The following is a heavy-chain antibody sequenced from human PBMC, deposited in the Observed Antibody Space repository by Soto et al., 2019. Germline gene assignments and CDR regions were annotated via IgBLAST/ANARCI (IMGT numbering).Heavy chain of an antibody. D-gene: IGHD4-17*01. CDR2: VRSKTDGGTS. J-gene: IGHJ4*02. CDR1: GFTFNNAW. V-gene: IGHV3-15*07. Sequence: GGSLRLSCAATGFTFNNAWMNWVRHAPGKGLEWVGRVRSKTDGGTSDYATPVKGRFAISRDDSKNTLYLQMNSLKTEDTGVYYCTTEIGSAYYGHYFDYWGQGTLVTVSS. CDR3: TTEIGSAYYGHYFDY.